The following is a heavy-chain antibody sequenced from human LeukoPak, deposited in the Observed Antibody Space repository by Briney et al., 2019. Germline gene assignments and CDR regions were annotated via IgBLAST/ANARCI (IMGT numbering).Heavy chain of an antibody. V-gene: IGHV4-61*02. CDR3: AGNYYGSGSYYSEDRY. D-gene: IGHD3-10*01. CDR2: IYFSGST. CDR1: GASISSGTYY. Sequence: TSQTLSLTCTVSGASISSGTYYWSWIRQPAGKGLEWIGRIYFSGSTNYNPSLKSRVTISVDTSKNQFSLKLSSVTAADTAVYYCAGNYYGSGSYYSEDRYWGQGTLVTVSS. J-gene: IGHJ4*02.